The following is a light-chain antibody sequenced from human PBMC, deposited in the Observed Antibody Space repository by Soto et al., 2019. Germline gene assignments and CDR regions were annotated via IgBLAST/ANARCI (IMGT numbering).Light chain of an antibody. CDR1: SSDIGAYDY. CDR2: EVN. Sequence: QSVLTQPASLSGSPGQSITISCTGTSSDIGAYDYVSWFQQHPGKAPKLMISEVNNRPSGVSNRFSGSKSGNTASLTVSGLQAEDEADYYCSSYAGNKTVFGTGTKVTVL. J-gene: IGLJ1*01. V-gene: IGLV2-14*01. CDR3: SSYAGNKTV.